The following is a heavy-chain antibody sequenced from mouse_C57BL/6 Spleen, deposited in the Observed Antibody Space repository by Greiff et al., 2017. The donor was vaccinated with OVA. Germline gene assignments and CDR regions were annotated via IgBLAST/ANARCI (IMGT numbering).Heavy chain of an antibody. CDR3: AEGGYYGSSPWFAY. V-gene: IGHV1-75*01. CDR2: IFPGSGST. D-gene: IGHD1-1*01. CDR1: GYTFTDYY. J-gene: IGHJ3*01. Sequence: VQLQESGPELVKPGASVKISCKASGYTFTDYYINWVKQRPGQGLEWIGWIFPGSGSTYYNEKFKGKATLTVDKSSSTAYMLLSSLTSEDSAVYFCAEGGYYGSSPWFAYWGQGTLVTVSA.